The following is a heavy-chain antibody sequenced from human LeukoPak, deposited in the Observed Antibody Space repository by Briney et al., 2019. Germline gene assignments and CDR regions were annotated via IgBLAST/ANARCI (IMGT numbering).Heavy chain of an antibody. CDR3: ARGHYDVLAASYKWTPDY. V-gene: IGHV3-21*01. J-gene: IGHJ4*02. CDR2: ITSGGDYI. CDR1: GFTFNTFN. D-gene: IGHD3-9*01. Sequence: GGSLRLSCAASGFTFNTFNMNWVRQAPGKGLEWVSSITSGGDYIYYADSEKGRFTTSRDNAKNSLSLQLNSLRVEDTAVYYCARGHYDVLAASYKWTPDYWGQGTLVTVSS.